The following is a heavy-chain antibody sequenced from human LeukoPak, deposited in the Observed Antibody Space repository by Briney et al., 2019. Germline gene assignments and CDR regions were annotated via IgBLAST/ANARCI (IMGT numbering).Heavy chain of an antibody. Sequence: SETLSLTCTVSSDSISSYYWSWIRQPPGKGLEWIGYIYYSGTTKYNPSLKSRVTISIDTSKNQFSLKLSSVTAADTAMYYCPKVMGSDKGWAFDIWGQGTIVTVSS. CDR3: PKVMGSDKGWAFDI. CDR2: IYYSGTT. D-gene: IGHD3-16*01. CDR1: SDSISSYY. V-gene: IGHV4-59*01. J-gene: IGHJ3*02.